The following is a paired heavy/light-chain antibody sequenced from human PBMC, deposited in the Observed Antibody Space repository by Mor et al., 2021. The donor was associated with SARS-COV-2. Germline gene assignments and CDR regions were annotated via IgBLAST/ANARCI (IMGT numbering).Light chain of an antibody. CDR1: KLGDKY. J-gene: IGLJ1*01. CDR2: QDS. CDR3: QASDSSTGYV. Sequence: SYELTQPPSVSVSPGQTASITCSGDKLGDKYACWYQQKPGQSPVLVIYQDSKRPSGIPERFSGSNSGNTATLTISATQALDEADYYCQASDSSTGYVFGTGTKVTVL. V-gene: IGLV3-1*01.
Heavy chain of an antibody. CDR3: ARDLLGYCSASSCYSFHALDQ. CDR2: MSSSGSSI. J-gene: IGHJ4*02. Sequence: QVQLVESGGGLVKPGGSLRLSCAASGFTFSDYYMSWIRQAPGKGLEWVSYMSSSGSSIYYADSVKGRFTISRDNAKNSLYLQMNSLRAEDTAVYYCARDLLGYCSASSCYSFHALDQWGQGTLVTVSS. CDR1: GFTFSDYY. V-gene: IGHV3-11*01. D-gene: IGHD2-15*01.